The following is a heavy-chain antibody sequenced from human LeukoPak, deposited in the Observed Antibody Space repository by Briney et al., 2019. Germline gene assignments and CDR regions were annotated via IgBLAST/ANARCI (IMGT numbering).Heavy chain of an antibody. CDR3: AKRCSSAWDFDY. J-gene: IGHJ4*02. V-gene: IGHV3-23*01. CDR2: LTAAATT. D-gene: IGHD6-19*01. Sequence: GGSLRLSCAASGLTFSTYAMTWVRQAPGNGLEWFSTLTAAATTYYADSVKGPFTISGDNSKNTLYLQMNSLKAEDTAVYYCAKRCSSAWDFDYWGQGTLVTVSS. CDR1: GLTFSTYA.